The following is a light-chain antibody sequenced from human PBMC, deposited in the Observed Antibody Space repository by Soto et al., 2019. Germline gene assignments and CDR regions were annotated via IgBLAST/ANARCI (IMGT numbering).Light chain of an antibody. J-gene: IGKJ4*01. CDR1: QSVRSN. V-gene: IGKV3-15*01. Sequence: EIVMTQSPATLSVSPGERATLFCRASQSVRSNFLARYQQKPGQAPRLLIYGASTMATGVPARFSGSGSGTEFTLTISSLQSEDFAVYYCQQYSAWPLTFGGGTKVEIK. CDR3: QQYSAWPLT. CDR2: GAS.